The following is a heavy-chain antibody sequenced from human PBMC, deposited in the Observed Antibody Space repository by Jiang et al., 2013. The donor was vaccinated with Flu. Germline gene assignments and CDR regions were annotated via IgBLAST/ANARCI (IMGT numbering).Heavy chain of an antibody. CDR1: GFTFSSYG. Sequence: QLLESGGNVGTAWGVPSRLSCAASGFTFSSYGMSWVRQAPGKGLEWVSSVSDSGDYTYYADSMKGRFIISRDNSRNTLYLQMNSLRAEDTAVYYCARGASYDPFDSWGQGTLVTVSS. D-gene: IGHD5-12*01. V-gene: IGHV3-23*01. J-gene: IGHJ4*02. CDR2: VSDSGDYT. CDR3: ARGASYDPFDS.